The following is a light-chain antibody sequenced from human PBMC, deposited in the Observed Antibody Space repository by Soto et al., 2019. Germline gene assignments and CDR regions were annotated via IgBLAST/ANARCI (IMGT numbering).Light chain of an antibody. CDR3: QQYGSSPPRT. J-gene: IGKJ1*01. CDR2: GAS. V-gene: IGKV3-20*01. CDR1: QSVSSTY. Sequence: NVLTQSPGTLALSPGERATPSCRASQSVSSTYLAWYQQKPGQAPRLLIYGASSRATGIPDRSSGSGSGTDFTLTISRLEPEDFAVYYCQQYGSSPPRTFGQGTKVDIK.